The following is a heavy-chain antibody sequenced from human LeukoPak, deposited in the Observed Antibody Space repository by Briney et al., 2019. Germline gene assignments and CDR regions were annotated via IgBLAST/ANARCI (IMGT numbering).Heavy chain of an antibody. CDR1: GLTVSNNY. D-gene: IGHD3-10*01. Sequence: GRSLTLSCAASGLTVSNNYMSWVRQAPGKGLEWVSIINSGGGTSYADSAKGRFINSRDNSKNTLNLQMNSLRAEDTAVYYCARVRTYGFDYWGQGTLVTVSS. J-gene: IGHJ4*02. CDR2: INSGGGT. V-gene: IGHV3-53*01. CDR3: ARVRTYGFDY.